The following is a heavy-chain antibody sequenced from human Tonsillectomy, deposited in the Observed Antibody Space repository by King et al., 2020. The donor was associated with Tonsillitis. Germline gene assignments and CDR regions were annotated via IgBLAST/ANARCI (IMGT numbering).Heavy chain of an antibody. CDR3: AKDGNRIYGSGSYYNPNNYYYGMDV. Sequence: VQLVESGGGLVEPGGSLRLSCAASGFTFSSYAMSWVRQAPGKGLEWVSAISGSGGSTYYADSVKGRFTISRDNSKNTLYLQMNSLRAEDAAVYYCAKDGNRIYGSGSYYNPNNYYYGMDVLGQGTTVTVSS. CDR2: ISGSGGST. CDR1: GFTFSSYA. D-gene: IGHD3-10*01. J-gene: IGHJ6*02. V-gene: IGHV3-23*04.